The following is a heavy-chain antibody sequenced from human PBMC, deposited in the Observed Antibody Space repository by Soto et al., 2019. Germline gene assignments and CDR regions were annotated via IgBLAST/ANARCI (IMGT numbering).Heavy chain of an antibody. V-gene: IGHV3-13*04. CDR3: ARGDLGIVRWCWCFEL. CDR1: GFTFSSYD. D-gene: IGHD2-21*01. J-gene: IGHJ2*01. CDR2: IGTAGDT. Sequence: EVQLVESGGGLVQPGGSLRLSCAASGFTFSSYDMHWVRQATGKGLEWVSAIGTAGDTYYPGSVKGRFTISREDAKNSVYLKMTGLRARDTAVCYGARGDLGIVRWCWCFELWGRGTLVTVSS.